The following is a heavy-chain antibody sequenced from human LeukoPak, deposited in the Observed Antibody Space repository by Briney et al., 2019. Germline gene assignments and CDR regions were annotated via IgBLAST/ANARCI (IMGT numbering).Heavy chain of an antibody. V-gene: IGHV4-39*07. CDR1: GGSIRSSYYY. CDR3: ARRQTDHYFDY. D-gene: IGHD1-14*01. Sequence: ASETLSLTCTVSGGSIRSSYYYWGWIRQPPGKGLEWIGSIYDSGSTYYNPSLKSRVTISVDTSKNQFSLKLSSVTAADTAVYYCARRQTDHYFDYWGQGTLVTVSS. CDR2: IYDSGST. J-gene: IGHJ4*02.